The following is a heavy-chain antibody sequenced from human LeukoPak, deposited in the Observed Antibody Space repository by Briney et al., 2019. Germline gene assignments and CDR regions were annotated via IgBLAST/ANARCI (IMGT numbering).Heavy chain of an antibody. D-gene: IGHD5-24*01. Sequence: GESLKISCKGSGYSFTSYWIGWVRQVPGKGLEWMGSIYPGDSDTRYSPSFQGQVTISADKSISTAYLQWSSLKASDTAMYYCARHSKEMATIYHYYYMDVWGKGTTVTVSS. CDR1: GYSFTSYW. J-gene: IGHJ6*03. CDR3: ARHSKEMATIYHYYYMDV. V-gene: IGHV5-51*01. CDR2: IYPGDSDT.